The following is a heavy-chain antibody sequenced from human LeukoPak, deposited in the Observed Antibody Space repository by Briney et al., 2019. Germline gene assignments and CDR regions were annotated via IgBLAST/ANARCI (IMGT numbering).Heavy chain of an antibody. CDR1: GFTFSNYW. J-gene: IGHJ4*02. Sequence: GGSLRLSCAASGFTFSNYWMHWVRQAPGKGLEWVAVISYDGSDKFYADSVKGRFTISRDNSKNTLYLQMNSLRTEDTAVYYCAKNRVVFNLNYAYYFDYWGQGTLVTVSS. D-gene: IGHD1-7*01. V-gene: IGHV3-30*18. CDR2: ISYDGSDK. CDR3: AKNRVVFNLNYAYYFDY.